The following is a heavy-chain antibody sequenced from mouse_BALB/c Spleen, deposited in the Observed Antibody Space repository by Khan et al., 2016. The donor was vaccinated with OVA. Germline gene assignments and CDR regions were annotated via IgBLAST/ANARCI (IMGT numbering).Heavy chain of an antibody. CDR1: GYTFTSYW. CDR3: ARSDYYGSGLYAMDY. CDR2: IAPGSGST. D-gene: IGHD1-1*01. V-gene: IGHV1S41*01. J-gene: IGHJ4*01. Sequence: DLVMPGAAVTLSCKASGYTFTSYWINWIKQRPGQGLEWIGRIAPGSGSTSYNDMFKGKATLTVDAYSSTVYIQLSSLTSEDSAVYLCARSDYYGSGLYAMDYWGQGTSVTVSS.